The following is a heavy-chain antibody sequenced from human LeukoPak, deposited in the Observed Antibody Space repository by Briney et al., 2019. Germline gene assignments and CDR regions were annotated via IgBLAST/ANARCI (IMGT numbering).Heavy chain of an antibody. V-gene: IGHV1-18*01. CDR3: ARDPGQEGYDSSGYSDY. CDR2: ISAYNGNT. Sequence: ASVNVSCKASGYTFTSYGISWVRQAPGQGLEWMGWISAYNGNTNYAQKLQGRVTMTTDTSTSTAYMELRSLRSDDTAVYYCARDPGQEGYDSSGYSDYWGQGTLVTVSS. D-gene: IGHD3-22*01. CDR1: GYTFTSYG. J-gene: IGHJ4*02.